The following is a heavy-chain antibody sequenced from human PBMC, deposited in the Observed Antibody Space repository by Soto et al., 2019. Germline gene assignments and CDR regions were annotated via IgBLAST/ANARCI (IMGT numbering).Heavy chain of an antibody. CDR1: GYTFTGYY. D-gene: IGHD3-3*01. CDR2: INPNSGGT. V-gene: IGHV1-2*02. J-gene: IGHJ6*02. CDR3: ARXVVTIFEVVIVSVYGMDV. Sequence: GASVKVSCKASGYTFTGYYMHWVRQAPGQGLEWMGWINPNSGGTNYAQKFQGRVTMTRDTSISTAYMELSRLRSDDTAVYYCARXVVTIFEVVIVSVYGMDVWGQGTTVTV.